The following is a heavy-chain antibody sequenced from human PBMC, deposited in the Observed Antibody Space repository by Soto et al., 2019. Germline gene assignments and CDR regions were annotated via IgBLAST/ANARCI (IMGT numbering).Heavy chain of an antibody. Sequence: SVKVSCKASGGTFSSYAISWVRQAPGQGLEWMGGLIPIFGTANYAQKFQGRVTITADKSTSTAYMELSSLRSEDTAVYYCARSVDTAMSNDYWGQGTLVTVSS. CDR2: LIPIFGTA. J-gene: IGHJ4*02. CDR3: ARSVDTAMSNDY. D-gene: IGHD5-18*01. V-gene: IGHV1-69*06. CDR1: GGTFSSYA.